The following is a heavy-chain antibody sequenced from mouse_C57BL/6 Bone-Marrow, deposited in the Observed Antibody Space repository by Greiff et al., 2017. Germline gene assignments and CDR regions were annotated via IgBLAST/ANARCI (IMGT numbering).Heavy chain of an antibody. CDR2: ISSGGSYT. CDR3: ARPLLRLAMDY. Sequence: EVQGVESGGDLVKPGGSLKLSCAASGFTFSSYGMSWVRQTPDKRLEWVATISSGGSYTYYPDSVKGRFTISRDNAKNTLYLQMSSLKSEDTAMYYCARPLLRLAMDYWGQGTSVTVSS. V-gene: IGHV5-6*01. CDR1: GFTFSSYG. J-gene: IGHJ4*01. D-gene: IGHD2-4*01.